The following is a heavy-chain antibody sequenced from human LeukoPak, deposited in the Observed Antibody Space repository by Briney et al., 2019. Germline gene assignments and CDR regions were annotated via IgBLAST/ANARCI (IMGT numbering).Heavy chain of an antibody. J-gene: IGHJ4*02. Sequence: PGRSLRLSCAASGFTFDDYAMRWVRQAPGKGLEWVSGISWNSGSIGYADSAKGRFTISRDNAKNSLYLQMNSLRAEDTAVYYCAKGIIAAAGSFDYWGQGTLVTVSS. D-gene: IGHD6-13*01. CDR3: AKGIIAAAGSFDY. CDR2: ISWNSGSI. V-gene: IGHV3-9*01. CDR1: GFTFDDYA.